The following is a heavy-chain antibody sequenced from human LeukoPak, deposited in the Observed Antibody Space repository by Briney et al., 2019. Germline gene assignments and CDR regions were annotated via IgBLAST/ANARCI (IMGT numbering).Heavy chain of an antibody. D-gene: IGHD6-6*01. J-gene: IGHJ4*02. CDR3: ARFEQLVGIDY. Sequence: SETLSLTCAVYGGSFSGYYWSWIRQPPGKGLEWIGEINHSGSTNYNPSLKSQVTISVDTSKNQFSLKLSPVTAADTAVYYCARFEQLVGIDYWGQGTLVTVSS. V-gene: IGHV4-34*01. CDR2: INHSGST. CDR1: GGSFSGYY.